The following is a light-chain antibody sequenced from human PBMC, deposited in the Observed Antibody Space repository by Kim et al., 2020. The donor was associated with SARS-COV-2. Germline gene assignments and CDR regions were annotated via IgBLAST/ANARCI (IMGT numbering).Light chain of an antibody. CDR3: QQYTNSWT. V-gene: IGKV1-5*01. CDR1: QSIGTW. Sequence: DIQMTQSPSTLSASVGDRVTITCRASQSIGTWLAWYQQKSGKAPKVLIYDASTLESGVPSRFSGSGSGTEFTLTISSLQPDDFATYYCQQYTNSWTFGQGTKVDIK. CDR2: DAS. J-gene: IGKJ1*01.